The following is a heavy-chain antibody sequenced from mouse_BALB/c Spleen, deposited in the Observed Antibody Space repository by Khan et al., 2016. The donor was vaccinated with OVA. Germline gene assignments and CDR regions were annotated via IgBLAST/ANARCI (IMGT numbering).Heavy chain of an antibody. Sequence: VQLKESGPGLVKPSQSLSLTCTVTGYSITSDYAWNLIRQFPGNKLEWMGYISYSGSTNYNPSLKSRISITRDTSKNPFFLQLNSVTTEDTATYYCARDGSRYNYAMDYWGQGTSVTVSS. D-gene: IGHD2-3*01. CDR3: ARDGSRYNYAMDY. V-gene: IGHV3-2*02. CDR2: ISYSGST. J-gene: IGHJ4*01. CDR1: GYSITSDYA.